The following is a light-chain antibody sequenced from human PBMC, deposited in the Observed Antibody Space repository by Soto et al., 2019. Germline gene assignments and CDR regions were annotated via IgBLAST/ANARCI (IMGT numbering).Light chain of an antibody. CDR2: GAS. J-gene: IGKJ1*01. Sequence: IVITQSPSTLSVSPGKRSTLSCRASQSVSSKLAWYQQKPGQAPRIIIFGASGRATGIPDRFSGSGSGIDFTLTISRLEPEDFAVYYCQQYGSLSWTFGQGTKVDIK. CDR1: QSVSSK. CDR3: QQYGSLSWT. V-gene: IGKV3-20*01.